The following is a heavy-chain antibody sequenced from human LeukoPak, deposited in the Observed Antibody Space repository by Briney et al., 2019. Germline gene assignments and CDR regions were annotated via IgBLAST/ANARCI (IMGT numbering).Heavy chain of an antibody. V-gene: IGHV3-9*01. CDR2: ISWNSGSI. CDR3: AKDFAPFGEFEFGWSGS. D-gene: IGHD3-10*01. CDR1: GFTFDDYA. J-gene: IGHJ4*02. Sequence: GGSLRLSCAASGFTFDDYAMHWVRQAPGKGLEWVSGISWNSGSIGYADSVKGRFTISRDNAKNSLYLQMNSLRAEDTALYYCAKDFAPFGEFEFGWSGSWGQGTLVTVSS.